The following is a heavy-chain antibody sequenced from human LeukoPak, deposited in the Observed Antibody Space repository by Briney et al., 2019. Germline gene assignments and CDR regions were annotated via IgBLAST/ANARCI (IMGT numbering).Heavy chain of an antibody. Sequence: ASVTVSCKVSGYTLTELSMHWVRQAPGKGLEWMGGFYPEDGETIYAQKFQGRVTMTEDTSTDTAYMELSSLRSEDTAVYYCATTEPGQCSGTSCYYTFDYWGQGTLVTVSS. CDR3: ATTEPGQCSGTSCYYTFDY. D-gene: IGHD2-2*01. CDR1: GYTLTELS. CDR2: FYPEDGET. V-gene: IGHV1-24*01. J-gene: IGHJ4*02.